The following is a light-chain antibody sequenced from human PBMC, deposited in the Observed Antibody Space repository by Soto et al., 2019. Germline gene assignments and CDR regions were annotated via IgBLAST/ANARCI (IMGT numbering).Light chain of an antibody. V-gene: IGKV3-15*01. J-gene: IGKJ2*01. CDR1: QSVSRN. CDR3: QQYNNWLYT. CDR2: GAS. Sequence: EIVMTQSPATLSVSPGERATLSCRASQSVSRNLAWYQQKPGQTPRLLIYGASTRATGISARFSGSGSGTEFTLTISSLQSEDFAVYYCQQYNNWLYTFGQGTKLEIK.